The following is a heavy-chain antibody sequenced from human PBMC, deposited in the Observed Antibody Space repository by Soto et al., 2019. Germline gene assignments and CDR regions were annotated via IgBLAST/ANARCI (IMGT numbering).Heavy chain of an antibody. Sequence: GECLTIYCMGSGYYSSRYWIAWVRQMSGKGLEWVGSVYVSDSETKYSPSFQGQVTISADKYTNTAYLYWSSLKASDTAMYYCARRGTLSGRDAFDVWGEGTMVTVSS. V-gene: IGHV5-51*01. CDR3: ARRGTLSGRDAFDV. J-gene: IGHJ3*01. CDR1: GYYSSRYW. CDR2: VYVSDSET. D-gene: IGHD5-12*01.